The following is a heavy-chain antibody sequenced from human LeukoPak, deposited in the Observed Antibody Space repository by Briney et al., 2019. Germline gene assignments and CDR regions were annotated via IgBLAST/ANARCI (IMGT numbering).Heavy chain of an antibody. CDR1: GSSITSGSYY. V-gene: IGHV4-30-2*01. Sequence: SETLSLTCTVSGSSITSGSYYWSWIRQPPGKGLEWIGYIYHSGSTYYNPSLKSRVTISVDRSKNQFSLKLSSVTAADTAVYYCARGPTALVGATPLAGYFDYWGQGTLVTVSS. J-gene: IGHJ4*02. CDR2: IYHSGST. D-gene: IGHD1-26*01. CDR3: ARGPTALVGATPLAGYFDY.